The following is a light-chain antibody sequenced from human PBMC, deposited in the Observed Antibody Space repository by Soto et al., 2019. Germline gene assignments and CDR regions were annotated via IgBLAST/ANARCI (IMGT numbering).Light chain of an antibody. CDR3: QQYGSSPQT. J-gene: IGKJ1*01. CDR1: QSVSSSY. Sequence: PGERATLSCRASQSVSSSYLAWYQQKPGQAPRLLIYGASSRATGIPDRFSGSGSGTDFTLTISRLEPEDFAVYYCQQYGSSPQTFGQGTKVDIK. V-gene: IGKV3-20*01. CDR2: GAS.